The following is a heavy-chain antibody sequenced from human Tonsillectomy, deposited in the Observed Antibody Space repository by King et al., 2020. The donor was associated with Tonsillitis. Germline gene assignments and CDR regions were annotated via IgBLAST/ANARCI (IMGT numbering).Heavy chain of an antibody. V-gene: IGHV4-39*01. CDR2: IYYSGST. D-gene: IGHD6-6*01. J-gene: IGHJ6*03. Sequence: LQLQESGPGLVKPSETLSLTCTVSGGSISSSSYYWGWIRQPPGKGLEWIGSIYYSGSTYYNPSLKSRVTISVDTSKNQFSLKLSSVTAADTPVYYCARRYFPRYTSSSSIYYYYYMDVWGKGTTVTVSS. CDR3: ARRYFPRYTSSSSIYYYYYMDV. CDR1: GGSISSSSYY.